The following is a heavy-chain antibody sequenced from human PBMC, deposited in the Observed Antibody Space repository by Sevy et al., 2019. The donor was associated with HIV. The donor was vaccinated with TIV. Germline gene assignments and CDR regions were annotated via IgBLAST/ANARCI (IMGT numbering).Heavy chain of an antibody. J-gene: IGHJ4*02. V-gene: IGHV3-23*01. CDR2: IGGSGGST. D-gene: IGHD2-21*02. Sequence: GGSLRLSCAASGFTFSSYAMSWVRQAPGKGLEWVSVIGGSGGSTYYADSVKGRFTISRDNSKNTLYLQMNSLRAEDTAVYYCAKDLGGDRYFDYWGQGTLVTVSS. CDR3: AKDLGGDRYFDY. CDR1: GFTFSSYA.